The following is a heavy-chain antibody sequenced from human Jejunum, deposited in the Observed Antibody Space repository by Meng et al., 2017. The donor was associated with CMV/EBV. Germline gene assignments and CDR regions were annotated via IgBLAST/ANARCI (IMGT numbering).Heavy chain of an antibody. Sequence: VTGGSISGNYGNWIRQPPGEGLGWIGNIDFSGTTKYNPSPKSRVTISVDTSKIQFSLNLGSVAPADTAVYYCARGWGTTSPWDYWGQGMLVTVSS. CDR2: IDFSGTT. CDR3: ARGWGTTSPWDY. J-gene: IGHJ4*02. CDR1: GGSISGNY. V-gene: IGHV4-59*13. D-gene: IGHD3-16*01.